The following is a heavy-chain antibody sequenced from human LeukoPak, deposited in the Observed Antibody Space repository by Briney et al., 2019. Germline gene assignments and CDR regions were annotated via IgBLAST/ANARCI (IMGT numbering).Heavy chain of an antibody. V-gene: IGHV3-23*01. J-gene: IGHJ3*02. CDR2: ISGSGGST. D-gene: IGHD3-22*01. CDR3: AKDDGEDSSGYDDAFDI. Sequence: GGSLRLSCAASGFTFSSYAMSWVRQAPGKGLEWVSAISGSGGSTYYADSVKGRFTISRDNSKNTLYLQMNSLRAEDTAVYYCAKDDGEDSSGYDDAFDIWGQGTMVTVSS. CDR1: GFTFSSYA.